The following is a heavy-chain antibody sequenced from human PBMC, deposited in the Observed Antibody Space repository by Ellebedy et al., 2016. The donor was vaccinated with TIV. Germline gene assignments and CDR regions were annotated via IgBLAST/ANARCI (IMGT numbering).Heavy chain of an antibody. CDR1: GYRFNSHW. V-gene: IGHV5-51*01. J-gene: IGHJ3*02. CDR3: ARTDPTLAAFDI. Sequence: GGSLRLXXKGSGYRFNSHWIGWVRQMPGKGLEWMGIIYPGDSDTRCSPSFQGHVTITVDTSITTAYLQWSSLKASDTAMYYCARTDPTLAAFDIWGQGTMVTVSS. CDR2: IYPGDSDT.